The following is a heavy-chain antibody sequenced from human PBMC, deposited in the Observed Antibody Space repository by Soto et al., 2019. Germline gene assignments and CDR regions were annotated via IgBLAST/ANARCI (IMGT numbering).Heavy chain of an antibody. V-gene: IGHV3-30-3*01. J-gene: IGHJ3*02. CDR1: GFTFISYA. D-gene: IGHD6-19*01. Sequence: GGSLRLSCAASGFTFISYAMHWVRQAPGKGLEWVAVISYDGSNKYYADSVKGRFTISRDNSKNTLYLQMNSLRAEDTAVYYCARDSSHSSGWSWAFXIWGQGTMVXVSS. CDR2: ISYDGSNK. CDR3: ARDSSHSSGWSWAFXI.